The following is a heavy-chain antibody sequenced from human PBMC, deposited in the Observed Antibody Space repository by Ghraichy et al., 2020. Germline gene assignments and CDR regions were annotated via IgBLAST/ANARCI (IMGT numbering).Heavy chain of an antibody. Sequence: LSLTCAASGFTFSSYWMHWVRQAPGKGLVWVSRISSDGNSTNFADSVKGRFTIYRDNAKNTMFLQMNSLRAEDTAVYYCARGWGVYCSGGACHFDYWGQGTLVTVSS. CDR2: ISSDGNST. V-gene: IGHV3-74*01. CDR3: ARGWGVYCSGGACHFDY. CDR1: GFTFSSYW. J-gene: IGHJ4*02. D-gene: IGHD2-15*01.